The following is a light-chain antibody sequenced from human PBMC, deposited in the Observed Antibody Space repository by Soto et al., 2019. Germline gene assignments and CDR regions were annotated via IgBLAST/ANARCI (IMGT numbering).Light chain of an antibody. V-gene: IGKV3-20*01. Sequence: EIVLTQSPGTLSLSPGERATHSCRASQSVSSSYLAWYQQKPGQAPRLLIYGASSRATGIPDRFSGSGSGTDFTLTISRLEPEDFAVYYCQQYGSSPGTFGQGTQVEIK. J-gene: IGKJ1*01. CDR2: GAS. CDR1: QSVSSSY. CDR3: QQYGSSPGT.